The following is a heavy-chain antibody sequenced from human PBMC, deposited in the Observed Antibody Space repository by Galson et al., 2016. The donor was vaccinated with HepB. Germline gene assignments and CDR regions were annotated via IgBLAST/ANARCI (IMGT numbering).Heavy chain of an antibody. CDR1: GFIFSSYS. CDR3: ARDPHALDF. V-gene: IGHV3-48*02. J-gene: IGHJ4*02. CDR2: ISRSTPTI. Sequence: SLRLSCAASGFIFSSYSVNWVRQAPGKGLEWVSYISRSTPTIYYADSVKGRFTVSRDNAKNSLYLQMNNLRDEDTAVYYCARDPHALDFWGQGTLVTVSS.